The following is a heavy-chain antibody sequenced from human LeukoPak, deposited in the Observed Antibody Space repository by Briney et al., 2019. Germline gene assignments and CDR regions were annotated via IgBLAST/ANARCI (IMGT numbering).Heavy chain of an antibody. V-gene: IGHV3-7*01. CDR1: GFTFNSYW. CDR3: ARLSFWSGYFGDNWFDP. D-gene: IGHD3-3*01. CDR2: IKQDGSEK. J-gene: IGHJ5*02. Sequence: RAGGSLRLSCAASGFTFNSYWMSWVRQAPGKGLEWVANIKQDGSEKYYVDSVKGRFTISRDNAKNSLYLQMNSLRAEDTAVYYCARLSFWSGYFGDNWFDPWGQGTLVTVSS.